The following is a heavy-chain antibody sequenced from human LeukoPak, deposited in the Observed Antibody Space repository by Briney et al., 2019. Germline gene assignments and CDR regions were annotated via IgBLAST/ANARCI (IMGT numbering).Heavy chain of an antibody. CDR3: ARGRRDGYNFGSAYYFDY. CDR2: ISYDGSNK. D-gene: IGHD5-24*01. Sequence: GGSLRLSCAASGFTFSSYAMHWVRQAPGKGLEWVAVISYDGSNKYYADSVKGRFTISRDNSKNTLYLQMNSLRAEDTAVYYCARGRRDGYNFGSAYYFDYWGQGTLVTVSS. J-gene: IGHJ4*02. CDR1: GFTFSSYA. V-gene: IGHV3-30-3*01.